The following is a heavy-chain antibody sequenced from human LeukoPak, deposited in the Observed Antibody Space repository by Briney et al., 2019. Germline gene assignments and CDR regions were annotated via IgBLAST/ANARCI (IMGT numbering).Heavy chain of an antibody. CDR2: IYTSGST. J-gene: IGHJ5*02. V-gene: IGHV4-4*07. CDR1: GGSINSHY. Sequence: SETLSLTCTVSGGSINSHYWSWIRQPAGKGLEWIGRIYTSGSTNYNPSLKSRVTISVDTSKNQFSLKLSSVTAADTAVYYCARDRYETERYNWFDPWGQGTLVTVSS. CDR3: ARDRYETERYNWFDP. D-gene: IGHD1-1*01.